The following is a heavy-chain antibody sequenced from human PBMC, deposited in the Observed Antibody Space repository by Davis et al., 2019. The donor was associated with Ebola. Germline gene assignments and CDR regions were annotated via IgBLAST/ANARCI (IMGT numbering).Heavy chain of an antibody. Sequence: MPGGSLRLSCTVSGGSISSYYWGWIRQPPGKGLEWIGSIYYSGSTYYNPSLKSRVTISVDTSKNQFSLKLSSVTAADTAVYYCARHDQFLEWLLFNYWGQGTLVTVSS. V-gene: IGHV4-39*01. CDR1: GGSISSYY. CDR3: ARHDQFLEWLLFNY. CDR2: IYYSGST. D-gene: IGHD3-3*01. J-gene: IGHJ4*02.